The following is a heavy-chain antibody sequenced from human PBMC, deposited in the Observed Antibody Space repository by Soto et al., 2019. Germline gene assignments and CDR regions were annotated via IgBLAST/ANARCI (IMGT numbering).Heavy chain of an antibody. CDR1: VFNFSVSV. V-gene: IGHV3-73*01. CDR2: IRSKSNNYAT. J-gene: IGHJ5*01. Sequence: PWVSLRLPWVPSVFNFSVSVVHWLRQASGRGPEWVGRIRSKSNNYATVYAPSVKGRFTISRDDSNNTAFLQMNSLKTEDTAVYYCTKTDLSSSNWPPWFDSWGQGTQVTFSS. CDR3: TKTDLSSSNWPPWFDS. D-gene: IGHD6-13*01.